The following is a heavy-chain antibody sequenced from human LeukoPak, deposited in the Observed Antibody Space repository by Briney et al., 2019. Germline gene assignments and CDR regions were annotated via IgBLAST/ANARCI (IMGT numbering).Heavy chain of an antibody. J-gene: IGHJ4*02. CDR2: IFSGGTT. D-gene: IGHD2-15*01. CDR3: AREVRGYCSGGSCQYYFDY. V-gene: IGHV3-53*01. Sequence: PGGSLRLSCAASGFTVSSNYMSWVRQAPGKGLEWVSVIFSGGTTYYADSVKGRFTISRDNSKNTLYLQMNSLRAEDTAVYYCAREVRGYCSGGSCQYYFDYWGQGTLVTVSS. CDR1: GFTVSSNY.